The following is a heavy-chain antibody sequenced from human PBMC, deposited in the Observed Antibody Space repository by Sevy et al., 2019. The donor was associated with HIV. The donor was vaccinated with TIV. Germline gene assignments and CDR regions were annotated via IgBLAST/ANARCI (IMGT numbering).Heavy chain of an antibody. V-gene: IGHV3-11*01. CDR2: ISGSGSTI. CDR1: GFTFSDYY. J-gene: IGHJ3*02. CDR3: AREYHHDAFDI. D-gene: IGHD2-2*01. Sequence: GGSLRLSCAASGFTFSDYYMSWIRQAPGKGLEWVSYISGSGSTIYYADSVKGRFTISRDNAKNSLYLQINSLRAEDTALYYCAREYHHDAFDIWGQWTMVTVSS.